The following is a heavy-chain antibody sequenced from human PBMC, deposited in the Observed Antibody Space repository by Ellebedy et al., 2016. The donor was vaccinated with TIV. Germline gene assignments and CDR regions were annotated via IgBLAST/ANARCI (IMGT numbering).Heavy chain of an antibody. V-gene: IGHV4-59*08. CDR2: IYYSGRT. J-gene: IGHJ6*02. CDR1: GGSISSYY. CDR3: ARHSQGMDV. Sequence: MPSETLSLTCTVSGGSISSYYWSWIRQPPGKGLEWIGYIYYSGRTNYNPSLKSRVTISVDTSKNQFSLKLSSVTAADTAVYYCARHSQGMDVWGQGTTVTVSS.